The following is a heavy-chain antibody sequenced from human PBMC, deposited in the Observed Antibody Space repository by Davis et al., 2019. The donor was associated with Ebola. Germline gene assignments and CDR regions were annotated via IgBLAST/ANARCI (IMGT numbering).Heavy chain of an antibody. D-gene: IGHD1-26*01. CDR3: ARDWEYTTTFEWGLARRGYYGMDV. J-gene: IGHJ6*04. V-gene: IGHV3-53*01. CDR2: IYSGDNT. Sequence: GESLKISCAASGFTFSSYAMNWVRRAPGKGLEWVSLIYSGDNTYYADSVKGRFTISRDSSKNTLYLQMHSLRAEDTAVYYCARDWEYTTTFEWGLARRGYYGMDVWGKGTTVTVSS. CDR1: GFTFSSYA.